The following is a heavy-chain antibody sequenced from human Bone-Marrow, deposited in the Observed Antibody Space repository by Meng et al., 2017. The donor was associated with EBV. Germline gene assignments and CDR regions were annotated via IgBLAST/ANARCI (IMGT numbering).Heavy chain of an antibody. J-gene: IGHJ4*02. CDR1: GFTFSSYS. V-gene: IGHV3-21*01. CDR3: AVSMTTVTYIDY. CDR2: ISSSSSYI. Sequence: EVQLVESGGGLVKLGGSLRLSCAASGFTFSSYSMNWGRQAPGKGLEWVSSISSSSSYIYYADSVKGRFTISRDNAQNALYLQRNSLRAEDTAVYYGAVSMTTVTYIDYWGQGTLVTVSS. D-gene: IGHD4-17*01.